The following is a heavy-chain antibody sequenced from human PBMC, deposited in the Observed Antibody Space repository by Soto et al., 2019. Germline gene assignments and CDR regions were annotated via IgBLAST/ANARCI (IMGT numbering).Heavy chain of an antibody. CDR3: ARDQLSSSWDYYYYYGMDV. J-gene: IGHJ6*02. V-gene: IGHV3-21*01. Sequence: EVQLVESGGGLVKPGGSLRLSCAASGFTFSSYSMNWVRQAPGKGLEWVSSISSSSSYIYYADSVKGRFTISRDNDKNSLYLQMNSLRGEDTAVYYCARDQLSSSWDYYYYYGMDVWGQGTTVTVSS. D-gene: IGHD6-13*01. CDR2: ISSSSSYI. CDR1: GFTFSSYS.